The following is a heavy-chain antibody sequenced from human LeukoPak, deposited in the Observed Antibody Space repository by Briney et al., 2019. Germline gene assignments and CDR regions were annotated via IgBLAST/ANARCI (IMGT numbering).Heavy chain of an antibody. CDR2: ISPSSSAI. V-gene: IGHV3-48*02. CDR3: APTRVVVPI. Sequence: GGSLRLSCAASGFTFGSYSMNWVRQAPGKGLEWVSCISPSSSAIYYADSVKGRFTISRGNAKNSLYLQMNSLRDEDTAVYYCAPTRVVVPIWGQGTLVTVSS. D-gene: IGHD3-22*01. CDR1: GFTFGSYS. J-gene: IGHJ4*02.